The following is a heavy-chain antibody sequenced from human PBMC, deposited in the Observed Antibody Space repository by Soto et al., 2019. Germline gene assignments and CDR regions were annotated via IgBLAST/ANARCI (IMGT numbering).Heavy chain of an antibody. CDR1: GFTFSSYG. D-gene: IGHD2-2*01. J-gene: IGHJ6*02. CDR3: ARDRRYCSSTSCYLGGYYYGMDV. Sequence: GGSLRLSCAASGFTFSSYGMHWVRQAPGKGLEWVAVIWYDGSNKYYADSVKGRFTISRDNSKNTLYLQMNSLRAEDTAVYYCARDRRYCSSTSCYLGGYYYGMDVWGQGTTVTVSS. V-gene: IGHV3-33*01. CDR2: IWYDGSNK.